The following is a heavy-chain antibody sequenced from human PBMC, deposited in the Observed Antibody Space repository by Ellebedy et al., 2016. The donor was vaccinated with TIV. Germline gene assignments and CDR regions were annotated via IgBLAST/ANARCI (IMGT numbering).Heavy chain of an antibody. CDR2: IYPGNSDT. D-gene: IGHD3-22*01. CDR1: GYNFPSYW. Sequence: GGSLRLXXKGSGYNFPSYWISWVRQMPGKGLECMGIIYPGNSDTRYSPSFQGQVTISADKSITTAYLQWNSLKASDTGMYYCARRDTMTVVVGGFDIWGQGTMLTVS. J-gene: IGHJ3*02. CDR3: ARRDTMTVVVGGFDI. V-gene: IGHV5-51*01.